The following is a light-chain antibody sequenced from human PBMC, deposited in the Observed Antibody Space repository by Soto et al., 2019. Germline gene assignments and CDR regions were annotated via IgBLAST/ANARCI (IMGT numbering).Light chain of an antibody. V-gene: IGKV1-39*01. CDR2: VAS. CDR1: QSISSY. J-gene: IGKJ4*01. CDR3: QQSSSTPQN. Sequence: DIQMTQSPSSLSASVGDRVSITCLASQSISSYLSWYQQKPGKAPKLLINVASTLQSGVPSRFSGSGSRTDSTLAISSLQPEDFATHYCQQSSSTPQNLGGGTKVDI.